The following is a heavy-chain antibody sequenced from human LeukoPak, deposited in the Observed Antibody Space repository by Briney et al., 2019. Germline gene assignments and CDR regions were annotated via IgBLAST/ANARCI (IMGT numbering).Heavy chain of an antibody. CDR1: GITFSSYG. CDR2: ISYDGSNK. CDR3: AKDGVDYVWGSYRQYYFDY. J-gene: IGHJ4*02. D-gene: IGHD3-16*02. V-gene: IGHV3-30*18. Sequence: PGGSLRLSCSASGITFSSYGMHWVRQAPGKGLEWVAVISYDGSNKYYADSVKGRFTISRDNSKNTLYLQMNSLRAEDTAVYYCAKDGVDYVWGSYRQYYFDYWGQGTLVTVSS.